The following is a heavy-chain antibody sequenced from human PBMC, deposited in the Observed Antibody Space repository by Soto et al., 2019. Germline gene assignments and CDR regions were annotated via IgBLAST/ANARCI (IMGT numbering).Heavy chain of an antibody. CDR3: ARTTTLITVVRGVIITDNWFGP. J-gene: IGHJ5*02. D-gene: IGHD3-10*01. Sequence: QVQLVQSGAEVKKPGASVKVSCKASGYTFTSYYMHWVRQAPGQGLEWMGIINPSGGSTSYAHKFQGRVTMTRDTSPSTVYMELSSLRSEDTAVYYCARTTTLITVVRGVIITDNWFGPWGQGTLVTVSS. V-gene: IGHV1-46*01. CDR1: GYTFTSYY. CDR2: INPSGGST.